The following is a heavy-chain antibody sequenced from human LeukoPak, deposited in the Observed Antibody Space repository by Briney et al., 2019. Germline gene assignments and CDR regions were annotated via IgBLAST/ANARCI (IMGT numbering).Heavy chain of an antibody. V-gene: IGHV4-59*01. CDR3: ARGSGRSRDAFDI. CDR2: IYYSGST. D-gene: IGHD1-26*01. CDR1: GXSISSYY. Sequence: PSETLSLTCTVSGXSISSYYWSCIRQPPGRGLEWIAYIYYSGSTNYNPSLKSRVTISVDTSKNQFSLKLSSVTAADTAVYYCARGSGRSRDAFDIWGQGTMVTVSS. J-gene: IGHJ3*02.